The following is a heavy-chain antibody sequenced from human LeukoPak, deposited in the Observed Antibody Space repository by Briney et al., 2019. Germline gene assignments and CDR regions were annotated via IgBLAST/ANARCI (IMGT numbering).Heavy chain of an antibody. D-gene: IGHD6-13*01. CDR1: GFTFSNYA. Sequence: GVSLRLSCAASGFTFSNYAFHWVRQGPGKGLEYVSAINDNGDTTYYADSVKGRFTISRDISKNTLFLQMGSLRTEDMAVYYCARGHRSSWFDAFDIWGQGIMVTVSS. J-gene: IGHJ3*02. CDR3: ARGHRSSWFDAFDI. V-gene: IGHV3-64*02. CDR2: INDNGDTT.